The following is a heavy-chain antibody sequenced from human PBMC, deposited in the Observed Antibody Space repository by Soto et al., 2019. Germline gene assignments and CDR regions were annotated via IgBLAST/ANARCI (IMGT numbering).Heavy chain of an antibody. J-gene: IGHJ4*02. CDR1: GYTFTTFG. D-gene: IGHD5-12*01. V-gene: IGHV1-18*04. CDR2: ISTSTGNT. Sequence: QVQLVQSGGEVKKPGASVKVSCKASGYTFTTFGITWVRQAPGQGLEWMGWISTSTGNTNYAQKLQDRVTLTTDTSTRTAYLELRSLTSDDTAVYYCATSPRVIVAAKGTLDYWGQGTLVTVSS. CDR3: ATSPRVIVAAKGTLDY.